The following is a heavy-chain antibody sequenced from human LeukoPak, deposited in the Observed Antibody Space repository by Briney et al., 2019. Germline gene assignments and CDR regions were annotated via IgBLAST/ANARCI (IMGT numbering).Heavy chain of an antibody. Sequence: GASLRLSCAASGFTFSSYAMSWVRQAPGKGLEWVSAISGSGGSTYYADSVKGRFTISRDNSKNTLYLQMNSLRAEDTAVYYCAKDFGGSHPYYFDYWGQEPWSPSPQ. CDR3: AKDFGGSHPYYFDY. D-gene: IGHD1-26*01. V-gene: IGHV3-23*01. J-gene: IGHJ4*01. CDR1: GFTFSSYA. CDR2: ISGSGGST.